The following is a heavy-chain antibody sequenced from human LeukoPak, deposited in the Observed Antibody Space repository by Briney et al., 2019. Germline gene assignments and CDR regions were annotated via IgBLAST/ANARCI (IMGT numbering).Heavy chain of an antibody. CDR1: GFTFSSYA. J-gene: IGHJ4*02. V-gene: IGHV3-23*01. Sequence: GSLRLSCAASGFTFSSYAMSWVRQAPGKGLEWVSGFSGSGGGTYYADSVKGRFTISRDNSKNTLFLQMNSLRVEDTAVYYCAKGVYGSRSTSFADNWGQGTLVIVSS. CDR2: FSGSGGGT. CDR3: AKGVYGSRSTSFADN. D-gene: IGHD3-10*01.